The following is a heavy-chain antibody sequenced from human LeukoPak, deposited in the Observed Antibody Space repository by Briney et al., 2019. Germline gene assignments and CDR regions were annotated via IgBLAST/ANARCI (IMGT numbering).Heavy chain of an antibody. J-gene: IGHJ5*02. D-gene: IGHD3-10*01. V-gene: IGHV1-2*02. CDR2: INPNSGGT. Sequence: ASVTVSCKASGYSFTVYYMHWVRQAPGQGLEWMGWINPNSGGTNYAQKSQGRVTMTRDTSISTAYMELSRLRSDDTAVYYCAREVGRYSDSGEWFDPWGQGTLVTVSS. CDR1: GYSFTVYY. CDR3: AREVGRYSDSGEWFDP.